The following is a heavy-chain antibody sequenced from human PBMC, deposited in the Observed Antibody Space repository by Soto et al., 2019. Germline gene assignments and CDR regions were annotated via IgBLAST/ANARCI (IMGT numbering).Heavy chain of an antibody. CDR1: GYSFTSYW. D-gene: IGHD3-22*01. CDR2: IYPGDSDT. CDR3: ARLRRYYDSSGYPAIPYYFDC. J-gene: IGHJ4*02. V-gene: IGHV5-51*01. Sequence: GESLKISCKGSGYSFTSYWIGWVRQIPWKGLEWMGIIYPGDSDTRYSPSFQGQVTISADKSISTAYLQWSSLKASDTAMYYCARLRRYYDSSGYPAIPYYFDCWGQGTLVTVSS.